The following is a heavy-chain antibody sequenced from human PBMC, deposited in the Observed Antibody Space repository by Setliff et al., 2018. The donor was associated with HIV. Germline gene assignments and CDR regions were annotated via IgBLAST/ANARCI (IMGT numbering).Heavy chain of an antibody. D-gene: IGHD2-15*01. Sequence: PGGSLRLSCAASGFTFSSYEMNWARQAPGQGLVWVSYISSSGSTIYYAASVKGRFTISRDNAKNTLYLQMNSLRAEDTAVYYCARDVGWFPIPRGMDVWGQGTTVTVSS. CDR1: GFTFSSYE. V-gene: IGHV3-48*03. CDR2: ISSSGSTI. J-gene: IGHJ6*02. CDR3: ARDVGWFPIPRGMDV.